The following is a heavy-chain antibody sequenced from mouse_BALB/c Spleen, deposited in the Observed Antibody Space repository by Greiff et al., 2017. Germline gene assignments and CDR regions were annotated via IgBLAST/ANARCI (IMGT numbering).Heavy chain of an antibody. J-gene: IGHJ4*01. CDR1: GYTFTNYW. CDR2: IYPGGGYT. Sequence: VQLQQSGAELVRPGTSVKISCKASGYTFTNYWLGWVKQRPGHGLEWIGDIYPGGGYTNYNEKFKGKATLTADTSSSTAYMQLSSLTSEDSAVYFCARLGLLRYAMDYWGQGTSVTVSS. V-gene: IGHV1-63*02. D-gene: IGHD2-3*01. CDR3: ARLGLLRYAMDY.